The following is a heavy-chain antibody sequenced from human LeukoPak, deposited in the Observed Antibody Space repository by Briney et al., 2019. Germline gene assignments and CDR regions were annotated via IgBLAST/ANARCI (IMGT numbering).Heavy chain of an antibody. V-gene: IGHV1-69*04. CDR3: ARRPGYCSGGSCYGDYYYGMDV. CDR1: GGTFSSYA. J-gene: IGHJ6*02. Sequence: EASVKVSCKASGGTFSSYAISWVRQAPGQGLEWMGRIIPILGIANYAQKFQGRVTITADKSTSTAYMELSSLRSEDTAVYYCARRPGYCSGGSCYGDYYYGMDVWGQGTTVTVSS. CDR2: IIPILGIA. D-gene: IGHD2-15*01.